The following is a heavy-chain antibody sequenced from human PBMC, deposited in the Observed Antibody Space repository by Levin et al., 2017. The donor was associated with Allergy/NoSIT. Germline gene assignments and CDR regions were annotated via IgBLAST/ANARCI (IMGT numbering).Heavy chain of an antibody. CDR3: ARGESSGWSVFDY. CDR2: FSSNGGST. Sequence: GESLKISCAASGFTFSSYAMHWVRQAPGKGLEYVSAFSSNGGSTYYANSVKGRFTISRDNSKNTLYLQMGSLRAEDMAVYYCARGESSGWSVFDYWGQGTLVTVSS. J-gene: IGHJ4*02. CDR1: GFTFSSYA. V-gene: IGHV3-64*01. D-gene: IGHD6-19*01.